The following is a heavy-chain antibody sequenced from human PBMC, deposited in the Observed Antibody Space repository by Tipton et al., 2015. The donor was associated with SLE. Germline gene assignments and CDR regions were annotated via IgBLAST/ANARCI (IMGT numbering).Heavy chain of an antibody. CDR2: AFYSGST. J-gene: IGHJ4*02. CDR3: ARLYIATWYVDS. V-gene: IGHV4-39*01. CDR1: GGSIRTTSHY. Sequence: PGLVKPSETLSLICTVSGGSIRTTSHYWGWIRQPPGKGLEWIGSAFYSGSTSYSPSLKSRVTIFVDTSKNQFSLNLTSVTAADTAIYYCARLYIATWYVDSWGQGTLVPVS. D-gene: IGHD6-13*01.